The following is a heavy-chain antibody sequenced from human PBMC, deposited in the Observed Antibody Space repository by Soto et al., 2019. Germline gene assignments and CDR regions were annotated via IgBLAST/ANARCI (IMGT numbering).Heavy chain of an antibody. CDR1: GFTFSDYY. J-gene: IGHJ6*02. CDR3: ARMGTGDIVVVPAASYYYGMDV. D-gene: IGHD2-2*01. Sequence: PGGSLRLSCAASGFTFSDYYMSWIRQAPGKGLEWVSYISSSGSTIYYADSVKGRFTISRDNAKNSLYLQMNSLRAEDTAVYYCARMGTGDIVVVPAASYYYGMDVWGQGTTVTVSS. CDR2: ISSSGSTI. V-gene: IGHV3-11*01.